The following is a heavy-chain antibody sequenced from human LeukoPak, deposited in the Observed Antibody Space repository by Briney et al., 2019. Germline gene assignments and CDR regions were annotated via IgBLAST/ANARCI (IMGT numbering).Heavy chain of an antibody. Sequence: PGRSLRLSCAASGFTFSSYGMHWVRQAPGKGLEWVAVISYDGSNKYYADSVKGRFTISRDNSKNTLYLQMNSLRAEDTAVYYCAKDLHVGASGYFDYWGQGTLVTVSS. CDR3: AKDLHVGASGYFDY. CDR1: GFTFSSYG. CDR2: ISYDGSNK. J-gene: IGHJ4*02. V-gene: IGHV3-30*18. D-gene: IGHD1-26*01.